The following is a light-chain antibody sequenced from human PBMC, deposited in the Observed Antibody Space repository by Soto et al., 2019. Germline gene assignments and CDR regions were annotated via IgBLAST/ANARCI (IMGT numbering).Light chain of an antibody. CDR2: DVS. Sequence: QSVLTQPASGSGSPGQAITISCTGTSSDVGGYNFVSWYQHHPGKAPKLMIYDVSNRPSGASTRLSGSKSGNTASLTISRLQFKDKADYYFSSYSRRTTQVSGPGTKVPLL. CDR3: SSYSRRTTQV. CDR1: SSDVGGYNF. J-gene: IGLJ1*01. V-gene: IGLV2-14*03.